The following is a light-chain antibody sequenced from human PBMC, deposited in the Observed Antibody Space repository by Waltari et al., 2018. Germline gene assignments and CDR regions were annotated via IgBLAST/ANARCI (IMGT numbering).Light chain of an antibody. CDR2: DVS. CDR3: SSYTSRTYVV. Sequence: QSALTQPASVSGSPGQSITISCPGTSRDVGGYNYVSWYQQHPVKAPKLIIYDVSKRPSGVSNRFSGSKSGNTASLTISGLQAEDEADYYCSSYTSRTYVVFGGGTKLTVL. J-gene: IGLJ2*01. V-gene: IGLV2-14*01. CDR1: SRDVGGYNY.